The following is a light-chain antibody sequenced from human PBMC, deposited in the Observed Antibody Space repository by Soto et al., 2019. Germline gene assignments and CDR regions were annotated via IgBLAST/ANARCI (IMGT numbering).Light chain of an antibody. CDR3: SSHTSSSTLPNV. Sequence: QSALTQPASVSGSPGQSITISCTGTSSDVGGYNYVSWYQQHPGKAPKLMIYDVSNRPSGVSNRFSGSKSGNTASLTISGLQAEDEADYYCSSHTSSSTLPNVFGTGTKLTVL. V-gene: IGLV2-14*01. J-gene: IGLJ1*01. CDR1: SSDVGGYNY. CDR2: DVS.